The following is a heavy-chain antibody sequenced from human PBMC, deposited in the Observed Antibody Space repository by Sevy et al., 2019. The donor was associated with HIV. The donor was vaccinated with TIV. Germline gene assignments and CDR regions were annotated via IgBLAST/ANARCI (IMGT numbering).Heavy chain of an antibody. J-gene: IGHJ4*02. CDR2: ISSSGSTI. CDR1: GFTFSDYY. Sequence: GSLRLSCAASGFTFSDYYMSWIRQAPGKGLEWVSYISSSGSTIYYADSVKGRFTISRDNAKNSLYLQMNSLRAEDTAVYYCARSLGYCSSTSCPTTAYWGQGTLVTVSS. CDR3: ARSLGYCSSTSCPTTAY. D-gene: IGHD2-2*01. V-gene: IGHV3-11*01.